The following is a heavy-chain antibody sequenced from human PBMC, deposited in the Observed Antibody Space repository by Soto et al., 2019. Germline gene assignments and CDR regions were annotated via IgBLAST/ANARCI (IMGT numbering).Heavy chain of an antibody. Sequence: QVQLRESGPGLVKPSQTLSLICTVSGASMTSGSYYWTWIRQHPVRGLEWIGYTHFPGLSYVNPSLQRRVSRSTDTSKNLFSLKLTSVTSADAAMYYCSAQRIAQGQYEDYWGQGTLVTVSS. D-gene: IGHD2-21*01. CDR3: SAQRIAQGQYEDY. V-gene: IGHV4-31*03. CDR1: GASMTSGSYY. J-gene: IGHJ4*02. CDR2: THFPGLS.